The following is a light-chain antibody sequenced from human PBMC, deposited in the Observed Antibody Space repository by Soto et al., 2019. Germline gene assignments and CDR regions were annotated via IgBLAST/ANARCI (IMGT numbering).Light chain of an antibody. J-gene: IGLJ3*02. CDR2: EDN. CDR1: SGSIASNY. CDR3: QSYDSDNQV. V-gene: IGLV6-57*01. Sequence: NFMLTQPHSVSESPGKTVTISCTRSSGSIASNYVQWYQQRPGSSPTTVIYEDNQRPSEVPDRFSGSIDSSSNSASLTISGLKTEDEADYYCQSYDSDNQVFGGGTQLTVL.